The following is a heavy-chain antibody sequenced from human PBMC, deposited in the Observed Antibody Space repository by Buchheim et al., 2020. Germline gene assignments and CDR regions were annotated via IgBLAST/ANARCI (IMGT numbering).Heavy chain of an antibody. V-gene: IGHV3-7*01. J-gene: IGHJ6*02. Sequence: DVQLAESGGGLVQPGGSLRLSCAASGFSLSVYWMTWVRQAPGKGLEWVANIKHNGSKKYYVESVKGRFTISRDNAENSLYLQMKSRRVEDTAVYYCARDSTYGLSVWGQGT. CDR2: IKHNGSKK. CDR3: ARDSTYGLSV. CDR1: GFSLSVYW.